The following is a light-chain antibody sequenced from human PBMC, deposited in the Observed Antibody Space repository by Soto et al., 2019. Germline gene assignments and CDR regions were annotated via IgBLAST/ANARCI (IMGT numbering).Light chain of an antibody. CDR1: SSDVGAYNY. CDR3: SSYTSSSTLV. Sequence: QSALTQPASVSGSPGQSITISCTGTSSDVGAYNYVSWYQQHLGKAPKLMIYDVSNRPSGVSNRFSGSKSGNTASLTISGLQAEDEADYYCSSYTSSSTLVFGGGTQLTVL. V-gene: IGLV2-14*01. J-gene: IGLJ7*01. CDR2: DVS.